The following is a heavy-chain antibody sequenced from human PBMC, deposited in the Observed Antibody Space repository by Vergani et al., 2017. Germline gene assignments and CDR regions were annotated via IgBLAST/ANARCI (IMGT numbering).Heavy chain of an antibody. CDR3: ARGGNYYDSSGYYSGYYFDY. CDR2: IYYSGST. CDR1: GGSISSYY. D-gene: IGHD3-22*01. J-gene: IGHJ4*02. Sequence: QVQLQESGPGLVKPSETLSLTCTVSGGSISSYYWSWIRQPPGKGLEWIGYIYYSGSTNYNPSLKSRVTISVDTSKNQFSLKLSSVTAADTAVYYCARGGNYYDSSGYYSGYYFDYWGQVTLVTVSS. V-gene: IGHV4-59*01.